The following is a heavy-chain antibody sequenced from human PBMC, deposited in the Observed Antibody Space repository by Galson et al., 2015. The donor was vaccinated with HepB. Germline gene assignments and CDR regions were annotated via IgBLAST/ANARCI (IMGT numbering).Heavy chain of an antibody. V-gene: IGHV1-24*01. J-gene: IGHJ4*02. D-gene: IGHD6-19*01. CDR3: ATDHLHTGCLYF. CDR2: YDPEPGET. Sequence: SVKVSCKVTGHTLTALSMYWVRQAPGEGLEWMGGYDPEPGETVYAQKSQGRVTMTEDTSTDTAYLELSSLKSDDTAVYYCATDHLHTGCLYFWGQGTLVTVSS. CDR1: GHTLTALS.